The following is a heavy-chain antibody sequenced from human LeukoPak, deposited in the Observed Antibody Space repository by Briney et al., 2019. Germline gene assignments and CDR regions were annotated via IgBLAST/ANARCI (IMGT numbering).Heavy chain of an antibody. D-gene: IGHD3-22*01. CDR2: ISYDGSNK. Sequence: GGSLRLSCAASGFTFSSYAMHWVRQAPGKGLEWVAVISYDGSNKYYADSVKGRFTISRDNPKNALYLQMNSLRAEDTAVYYCARPAGTYYYDSSGYTLDYWGQGTLVTVSS. V-gene: IGHV3-30-3*01. J-gene: IGHJ4*02. CDR3: ARPAGTYYYDSSGYTLDY. CDR1: GFTFSSYA.